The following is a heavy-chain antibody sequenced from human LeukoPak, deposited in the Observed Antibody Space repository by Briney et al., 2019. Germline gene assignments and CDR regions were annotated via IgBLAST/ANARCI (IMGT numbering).Heavy chain of an antibody. J-gene: IGHJ4*02. CDR2: IYNSGST. V-gene: IGHV4-31*03. CDR3: AREIYVVREIVIPSYCDY. CDR1: GASFSSGGYY. Sequence: SQTLSLTCTVSGASFSSGGYYWSWIRQHPGKGLEWIGYIYNSGSTYYNPPLKSRVTISVDTSKNQFSLKLSSVTAADTAVYYCAREIYVVREIVIPSYCDYWGQGTLVTVSS. D-gene: IGHD3-10*01.